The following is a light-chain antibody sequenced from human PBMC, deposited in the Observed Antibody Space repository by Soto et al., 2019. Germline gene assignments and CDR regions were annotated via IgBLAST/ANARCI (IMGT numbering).Light chain of an antibody. Sequence: QSALTQPASVSGSPGQSITISCTGSSTDVGSYNLVSWYQQHPGKAPKLILYEGSKRPSGVSNRFSGSKSGNTASLTISGLQAEDEADYFCCTYAGSTSYLFGTGPKLTVL. J-gene: IGLJ1*01. CDR2: EGS. CDR1: STDVGSYNL. CDR3: CTYAGSTSYL. V-gene: IGLV2-23*01.